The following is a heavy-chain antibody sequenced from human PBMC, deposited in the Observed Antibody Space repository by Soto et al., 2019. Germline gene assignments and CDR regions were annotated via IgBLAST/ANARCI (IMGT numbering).Heavy chain of an antibody. D-gene: IGHD2-2*01. V-gene: IGHV3-21*01. CDR2: ISKSDYT. CDR1: GFAFNNYG. J-gene: IGHJ4*02. CDR3: AGEDSIIIPAVSDF. Sequence: WGTLRLSCTVSGFAFNNYGINWVRQAPGKGLEWVSSISKSDYTYYSDSVKGRFTMSRDNAKNSVSLQMNTLRVEDTAVYSCAGEDSIIIPAVSDFWGQGTLVAASS.